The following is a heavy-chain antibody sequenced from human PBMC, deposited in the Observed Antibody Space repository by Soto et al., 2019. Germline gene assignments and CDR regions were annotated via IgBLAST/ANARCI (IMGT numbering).Heavy chain of an antibody. D-gene: IGHD2-15*01. V-gene: IGHV5-51*01. Sequence: PGESLKISCKASGYIFTSHWIGWVRQMPGKGLECMVVIYPDDSDTRYSPPFQGQITISADKSIDTAYLQWSSLKASDTAMYYCTRRYCSGDRCYSDGFDIWGQGTMVTVSS. CDR2: IYPDDSDT. J-gene: IGHJ3*02. CDR3: TRRYCSGDRCYSDGFDI. CDR1: GYIFTSHW.